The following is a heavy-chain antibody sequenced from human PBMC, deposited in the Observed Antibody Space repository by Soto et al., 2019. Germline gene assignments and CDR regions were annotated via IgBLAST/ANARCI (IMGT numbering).Heavy chain of an antibody. CDR1: GYTFTSYG. V-gene: IGHV1-18*01. J-gene: IGHJ5*02. Sequence: GASVKVSCKASGYTFTSYGISWVRQAPGQGLEWMGWISAYNGNTNYAQKLQGRVTMTTDTSTSTAYMELRSLRSDDTAVYYCARVARIAAAGNWFDPWRQGTLVTVSS. CDR2: ISAYNGNT. CDR3: ARVARIAAAGNWFDP. D-gene: IGHD6-13*01.